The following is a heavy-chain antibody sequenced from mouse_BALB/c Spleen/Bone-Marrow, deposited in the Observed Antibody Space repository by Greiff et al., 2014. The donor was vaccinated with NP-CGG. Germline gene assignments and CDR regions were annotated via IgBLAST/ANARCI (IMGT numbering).Heavy chain of an antibody. CDR3: EKRTDYDGYYVTSGMDY. CDR1: GYSSTSYW. D-gene: IGHD2-3*01. Sequence: VQLQQSRMPLFACKTSVKLSCKASGYSSTSYWMTWVMQRPVQGLEWIGLIDPYYSEIHFNQKFKDKAILTVDKSSNTAYMQLNRLPSEDSTVDSCEKRTDYDGYYVTSGMDYWGQGTTLPVSS. CDR2: IDPYYSEI. V-gene: IGHV1-69*02. J-gene: IGHJ2*01.